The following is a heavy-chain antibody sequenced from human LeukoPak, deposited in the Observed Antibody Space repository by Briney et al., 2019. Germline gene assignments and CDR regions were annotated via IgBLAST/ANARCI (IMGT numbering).Heavy chain of an antibody. J-gene: IGHJ4*02. Sequence: SETLSLTCTVSGGSISSYYWSWIRQPPGKGLEGIGYIYYSGSTNYNPSLKSRVTISVDTSKNQFSLKLSSVTAADTAVYYCARQGDLYWFDYWGQGTLVTVSS. CDR1: GGSISSYY. CDR2: IYYSGST. D-gene: IGHD2-15*01. CDR3: ARQGDLYWFDY. V-gene: IGHV4-59*08.